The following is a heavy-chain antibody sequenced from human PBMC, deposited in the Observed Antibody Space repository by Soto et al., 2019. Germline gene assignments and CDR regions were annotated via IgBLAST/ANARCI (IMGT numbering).Heavy chain of an antibody. Sequence: PSETLSLTCSVSGAALSSGNYYWIWIRQVPGKGLEWIGHIYVTGAVDYNPSLRDRITISQDTSERQFSLNLRLVTAADTAVYYCARLRIATNNYKWFDPWGQGTLVTVSS. CDR3: ARLRIATNNYKWFDP. V-gene: IGHV4-31*03. CDR2: IYVTGAV. J-gene: IGHJ5*02. D-gene: IGHD2-21*01. CDR1: GAALSSGNYY.